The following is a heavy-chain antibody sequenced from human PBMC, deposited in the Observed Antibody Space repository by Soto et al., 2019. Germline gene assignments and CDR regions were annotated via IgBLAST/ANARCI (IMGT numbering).Heavy chain of an antibody. CDR3: ATEPCIAAAGTGYFDY. CDR2: ISYDGSNK. CDR1: GFTFSSYA. J-gene: IGHJ4*02. V-gene: IGHV3-30-3*01. Sequence: GGSVRLSCAASGFTFSSYAMHWVRQAPGKGLEWVAVISYDGSNKYYADSVKGRFTISRDNSKNTLYLQMNSLRAEDTAVYYCATEPCIAAAGTGYFDYWGQGTLVTVSS. D-gene: IGHD6-13*01.